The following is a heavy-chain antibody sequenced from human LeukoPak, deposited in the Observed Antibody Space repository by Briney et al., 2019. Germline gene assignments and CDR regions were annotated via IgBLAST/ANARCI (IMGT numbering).Heavy chain of an antibody. J-gene: IGHJ4*02. CDR1: RGSITNSSCY. D-gene: IGHD2-2*01. CDR2: IYYAGTT. CDR3: ARRAVVPAAVSYFDN. V-gene: IGHV4-39*01. Sequence: SETLSLTSAVFRGSITNSSCYWGWIRQPPGKGLEWIGGIYYAGTTYYSPSLNSRITISMDTSKNQFSLRLASVTAADTALYYCARRAVVPAAVSYFDNWGQGTLVTVSS.